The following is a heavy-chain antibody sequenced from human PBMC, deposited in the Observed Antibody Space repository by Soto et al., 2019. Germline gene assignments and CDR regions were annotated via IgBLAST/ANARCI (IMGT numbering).Heavy chain of an antibody. CDR3: ASVTFGGIVLAH. CDR2: IYFNGNT. D-gene: IGHD3-16*01. V-gene: IGHV4-59*01. J-gene: IGHJ4*02. Sequence: SETLSLTCTVSAASFSKYYWTWIRQPPGKGLEWIGYIYFNGNTKYNPSLEGRLTISIDTSKKEFSLKLTSVTAADAAVYYCASVTFGGIVLAHWGQGTLVTVSS. CDR1: AASFSKYY.